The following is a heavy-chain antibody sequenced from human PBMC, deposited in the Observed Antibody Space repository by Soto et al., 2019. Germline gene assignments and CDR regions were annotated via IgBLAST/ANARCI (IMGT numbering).Heavy chain of an antibody. V-gene: IGHV5-51*01. CDR3: ARHGLGYCSGGSCYSGYYYGMDV. CDR1: GYSFTSYW. CDR2: IYPGDSDT. J-gene: IGHJ6*02. D-gene: IGHD2-15*01. Sequence: LKISCKGSGYSFTSYWIGWVRQMPGKGLEWMGIIYPGDSDTRYSPSFQGQVTISADKSISTAYLQWSSLKASDTAMYYCARHGLGYCSGGSCYSGYYYGMDVWGQGTMVTVSS.